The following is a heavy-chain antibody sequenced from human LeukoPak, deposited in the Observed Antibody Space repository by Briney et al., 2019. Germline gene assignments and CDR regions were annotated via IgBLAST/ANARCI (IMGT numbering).Heavy chain of an antibody. J-gene: IGHJ6*02. CDR2: ISGSGGST. CDR3: AQGTAAGQDYYGMDV. CDR1: GFTFSSYA. V-gene: IGHV3-23*01. D-gene: IGHD6-13*01. Sequence: GGSLRLSCAASGFTFSSYAMSWVRQAPGKGLEWVSAISGSGGSTYYADSVKGRFTISRDNSKNTLYLQMNSLRAEDTAVYYCAQGTAAGQDYYGMDVWGQGTTVTVSS.